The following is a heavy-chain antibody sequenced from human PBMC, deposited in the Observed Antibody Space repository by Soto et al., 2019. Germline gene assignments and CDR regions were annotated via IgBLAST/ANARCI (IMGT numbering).Heavy chain of an antibody. CDR2: ISSTGGTA. CDR1: GFTFSSYA. Sequence: VQLLDSGGGLVQPGGSLRLSCAASGFTFSSYAMGWVRQAPGKGLEWVSGISSTGGTADYADSVKGRFTISRDNSRKQMKLQMKSLRADDTDIYCCVKVRWNVAAGEVFDSWGQGTLVTVSS. J-gene: IGHJ4*02. V-gene: IGHV3-23*01. D-gene: IGHD6-13*01. CDR3: VKVRWNVAAGEVFDS.